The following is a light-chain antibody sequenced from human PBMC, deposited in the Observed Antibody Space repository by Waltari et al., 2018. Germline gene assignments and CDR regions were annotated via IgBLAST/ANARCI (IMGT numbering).Light chain of an antibody. V-gene: IGKV4-1*01. Sequence: DIVMTQSPDSLAVSLGERATINCKSSQSVLYSSNNKNCLAWYQQKPGQPPKLLIYWASTRESGVPDRFGGSGSGTDFTLTISSLQAEDVAVYYCHQYYSSPWTFGQGTKVEI. CDR1: QSVLYSSNNKNC. J-gene: IGKJ1*01. CDR2: WAS. CDR3: HQYYSSPWT.